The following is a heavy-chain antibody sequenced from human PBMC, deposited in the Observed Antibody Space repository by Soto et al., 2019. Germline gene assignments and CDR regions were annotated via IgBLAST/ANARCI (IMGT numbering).Heavy chain of an antibody. D-gene: IGHD5-18*01. Sequence: GGSLRLSCAASGFTFSSYAMSWVRQAPGKGLEWVSAISGSGGSTYYADSVKGRFTISRDNSKNTLYLQMNSLRAEDTAVYYCAKASGRGTAMAYNWFDPWGQGTLVTVSS. CDR3: AKASGRGTAMAYNWFDP. J-gene: IGHJ5*02. CDR2: ISGSGGST. V-gene: IGHV3-23*01. CDR1: GFTFSSYA.